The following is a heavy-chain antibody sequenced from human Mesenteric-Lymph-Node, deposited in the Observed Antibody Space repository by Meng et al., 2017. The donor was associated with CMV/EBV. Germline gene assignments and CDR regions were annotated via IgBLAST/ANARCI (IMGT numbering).Heavy chain of an antibody. CDR1: GGSFSGYY. J-gene: IGHJ4*02. V-gene: IGHV4-34*01. CDR3: ASSIAARRGADY. Sequence: QVQLQQGGAGLLKPSETLSLPCAVYGGSFSGYYWSWIRQPPGKGLEWIGEINHSGSTNYNPSLKSRVTISVDTSKNQFSLKLSSVTAADTAVYYCASSIAARRGADYWGQGTLVTVSS. CDR2: INHSGST. D-gene: IGHD6-6*01.